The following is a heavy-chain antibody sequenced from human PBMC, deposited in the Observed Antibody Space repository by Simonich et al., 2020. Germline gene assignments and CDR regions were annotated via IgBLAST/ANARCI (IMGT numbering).Heavy chain of an antibody. CDR3: VRPDSGYDYFDY. D-gene: IGHD5-12*01. V-gene: IGHV5-51*03. Sequence: EVQLVQSGAEVKKPGESLKISCKGSGYSFTSYWIGWVRQMPGKGLDGMGRIEPVDSDTRYSPAFQGQVTISADKSSSTAYLQWSSLKASDTAMYYCVRPDSGYDYFDYWGQGTLVTVSS. CDR2: IEPVDSDT. J-gene: IGHJ4*02. CDR1: GYSFTSYW.